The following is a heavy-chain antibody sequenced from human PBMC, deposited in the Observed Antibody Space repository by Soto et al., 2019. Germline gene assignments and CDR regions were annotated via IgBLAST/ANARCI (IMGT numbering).Heavy chain of an antibody. J-gene: IGHJ6*02. Sequence: ASVKVSCKASGYTFTGYYMHWVRQAPGQGLEWMGWINPNSGGTNYAQKFQGWVTMTRDTSISTAYMELSRLRSDDTAVYYCARSYCGSTSCKSKYGMDVWGQGTTVTVSS. V-gene: IGHV1-2*04. CDR1: GYTFTGYY. D-gene: IGHD2-2*01. CDR3: ARSYCGSTSCKSKYGMDV. CDR2: INPNSGGT.